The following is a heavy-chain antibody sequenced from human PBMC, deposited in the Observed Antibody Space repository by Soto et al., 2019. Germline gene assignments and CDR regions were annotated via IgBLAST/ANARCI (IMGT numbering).Heavy chain of an antibody. J-gene: IGHJ4*02. CDR1: GFTFSSYA. CDR2: ISGSGVST. CDR3: AKVRGPEDFFDY. Sequence: EVQLLESGGGLVQPGGSLRLSCAASGFTFSSYAVNWVRQAPGKGLEWVSAISGSGVSTIYADSVKGRFTISRDNSKSTVHLQINSLAAEDTALYYCAKVRGPEDFFDYWGQGTLVTVSS. V-gene: IGHV3-23*01. D-gene: IGHD3-10*01.